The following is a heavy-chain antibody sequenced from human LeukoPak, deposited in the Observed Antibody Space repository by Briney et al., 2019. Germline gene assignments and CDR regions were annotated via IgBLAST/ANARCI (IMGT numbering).Heavy chain of an antibody. CDR1: GDTVSINSAA. J-gene: IGHJ4*02. Sequence: SPTLSLTFAISGDTVSINSAAWNWIRQSPSRGLEWLGRTYYRSKWYNDYAVSVKSRITINPDTSKNQFSLQLNSVTPEDTAVYYCARGGSRDGYNPFDYWGQGTLVTVSS. D-gene: IGHD5-24*01. CDR3: ARGGSRDGYNPFDY. CDR2: TYYRSKWYN. V-gene: IGHV6-1*01.